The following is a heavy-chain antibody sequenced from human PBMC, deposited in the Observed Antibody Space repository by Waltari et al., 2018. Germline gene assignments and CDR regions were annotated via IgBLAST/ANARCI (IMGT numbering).Heavy chain of an antibody. D-gene: IGHD3-10*01. CDR2: INPNSGGT. Sequence: VQLVPYGAEVKKPVAAVTVSCKPSGYTFTGTHMHWGRQAPGQGREWMGRINPNSGGTNYAQKFQGRVTMTRDTSISPAYMELSRLRSDDTAVYYCAREGRTGKKFDYWGQGTLVTVSS. CDR1: GYTFTGTH. J-gene: IGHJ4*02. V-gene: IGHV1-2*06. CDR3: AREGRTGKKFDY.